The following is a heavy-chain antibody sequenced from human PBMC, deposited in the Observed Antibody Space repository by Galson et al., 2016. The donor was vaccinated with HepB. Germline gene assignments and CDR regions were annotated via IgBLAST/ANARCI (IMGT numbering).Heavy chain of an antibody. CDR2: IYSGGNT. J-gene: IGHJ4*02. CDR3: VRGSVAGTF. D-gene: IGHD6-19*01. Sequence: SLSLSCAASGFTVSNNYMSWVRQAPGKGLEWVSVIYSGGNTYDADAVKGRFTIPRDNSTNTMLHQMNSLRADDTAVYYFVRGSVAGTFWGQGTLVTVSS. CDR1: GFTVSNNY. V-gene: IGHV3-66*01.